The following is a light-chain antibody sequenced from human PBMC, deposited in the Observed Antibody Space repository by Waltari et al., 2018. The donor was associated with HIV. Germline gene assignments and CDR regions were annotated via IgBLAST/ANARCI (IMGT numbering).Light chain of an antibody. CDR3: QQYYSYPLT. CDR1: QSISSW. J-gene: IGKJ4*01. CDR2: KAS. V-gene: IGKV1-5*03. Sequence: DIQMTQSPSTLSASVGDRVTITCRASQSISSWLAWYQQKPGKAPKVLISKASSLESGVPSRFSGSGSGTDFTLTISSLQPDDFATYYCQQYYSYPLTFGGGTKVQIK.